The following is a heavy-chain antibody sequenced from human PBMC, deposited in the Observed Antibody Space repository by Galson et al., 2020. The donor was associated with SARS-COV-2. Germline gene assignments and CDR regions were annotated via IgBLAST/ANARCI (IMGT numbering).Heavy chain of an antibody. CDR2: IGGSGGST. CDR3: AKRDDSSGYPYYFDY. D-gene: IGHD3-22*01. Sequence: GGSLRLSCAASGFTFSNYAMSWVRQAPGKGLEWVSAIGGSGGSTYYADSVKGRFTISRDNSKNTLYLQMNSLRAEDTAVYYCAKRDDSSGYPYYFDYWGQGTLVRLL. CDR1: GFTFSNYA. J-gene: IGHJ4*02. V-gene: IGHV3-23*01.